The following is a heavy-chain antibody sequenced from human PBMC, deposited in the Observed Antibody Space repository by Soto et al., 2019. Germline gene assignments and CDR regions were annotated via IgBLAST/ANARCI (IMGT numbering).Heavy chain of an antibody. V-gene: IGHV2-5*02. CDR3: AHRRSGYFDS. CDR1: GFSLTETGMG. J-gene: IGHJ4*02. CDR2: IYWDDDK. Sequence: QITLKESGPTLVKPTQTLTLTCTFSGFSLTETGMGVGWIRQPPGKALEWLALIYWDDDKRYSPSLKRGITISKDASKNQVVLTKTNVDAVDTATYYCAHRRSGYFDSWGQGTLVTVSS.